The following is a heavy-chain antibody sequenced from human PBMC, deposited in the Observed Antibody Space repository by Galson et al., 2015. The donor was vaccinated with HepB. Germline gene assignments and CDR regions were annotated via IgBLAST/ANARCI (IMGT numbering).Heavy chain of an antibody. J-gene: IGHJ4*02. Sequence: SLRLSCAASGFTFSSYAMHWVRQAPGKGLEWVAVISYDGSRKYYADSVKGRLTISRDNSKNTLYLQMNSLRAEDTAVYYCARGLVAGDYWGQGTLVTVSS. CDR2: ISYDGSRK. V-gene: IGHV3-30-3*01. CDR1: GFTFSSYA. CDR3: ARGLVAGDY. D-gene: IGHD5-12*01.